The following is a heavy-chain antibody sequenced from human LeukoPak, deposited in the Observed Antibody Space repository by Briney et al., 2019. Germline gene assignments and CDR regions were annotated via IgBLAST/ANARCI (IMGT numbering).Heavy chain of an antibody. J-gene: IGHJ4*02. CDR3: TRYNNDHFDY. CDR1: GFTFDTYG. Sequence: PGGSLRLSCAASGFTFDTYGMHWVRQTPGKGLEWVAVIAYDGSRAFYADSVKGRFTISRDNSKNTMSVQMNDLRAEDTAVYYCTRYNNDHFDYWGQGTLVTVSS. CDR2: IAYDGSRA. D-gene: IGHD1-14*01. V-gene: IGHV3-33*08.